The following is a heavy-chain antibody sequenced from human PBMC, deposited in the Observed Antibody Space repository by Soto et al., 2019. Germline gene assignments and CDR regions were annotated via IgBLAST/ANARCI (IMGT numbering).Heavy chain of an antibody. D-gene: IGHD3-10*01. J-gene: IGHJ5*02. CDR3: ARGGMVRGVIHPFWFDP. CDR2: IYHSGST. Sequence: SETLSLTCTVSGGSISSGGYYWSWIRQHPGKGLEWIGYIYHSGSTYYNPSLKSRVTISVDTSKNQFSLKLSSVTAADTAVYYCARGGMVRGVIHPFWFDPWGQGTLVTVSS. V-gene: IGHV4-31*03. CDR1: GGSISSGGYY.